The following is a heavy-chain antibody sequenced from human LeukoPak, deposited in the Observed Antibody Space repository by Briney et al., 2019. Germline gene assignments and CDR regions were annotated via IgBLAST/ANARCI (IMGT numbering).Heavy chain of an antibody. J-gene: IGHJ6*02. CDR2: MNPNSGNT. Sequence: ASVKVSCKASGYTFTSYGISWVRQAPGQGLEWMGWMNPNSGNTGYAQKFQGRVTMTRNTSISTAYMELSSLRSEDTAVYYCARGYGSGSYYTFHYYYGMDVWGQGTTVTVSS. CDR1: GYTFTSYG. V-gene: IGHV1-8*02. CDR3: ARGYGSGSYYTFHYYYGMDV. D-gene: IGHD3-10*01.